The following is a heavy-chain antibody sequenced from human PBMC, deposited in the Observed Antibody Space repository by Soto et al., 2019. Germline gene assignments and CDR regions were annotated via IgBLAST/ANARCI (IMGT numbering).Heavy chain of an antibody. Sequence: QVQLQQWGAGLLKPSETLSLTCAVYGGSFSGYYWSWIRQPPGKGLEWIGEINHSGSTNYNPSLKGRVTISVDTSKNQFSPKLSSVTAAVAAVYYWARALRGWGQGTLVTVSS. J-gene: IGHJ4*02. V-gene: IGHV4-34*01. CDR1: GGSFSGYY. CDR3: ARALRG. CDR2: INHSGST.